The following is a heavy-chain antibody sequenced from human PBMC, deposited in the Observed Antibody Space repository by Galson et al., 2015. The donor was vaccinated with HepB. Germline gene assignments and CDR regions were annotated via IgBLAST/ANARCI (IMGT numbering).Heavy chain of an antibody. V-gene: IGHV3-15*01. D-gene: IGHD3-3*02. Sequence: SLRLSCAASGFTFSNAWMIWVRQAPGKGLEWVGRIKSKTDGGTTDYAAPVKGRFTISRDDSKNTLNLQMDSLKTEDTAVYYCSRTLPGIDLDYWGQGTLVTVSS. CDR2: IKSKTDGGTT. CDR1: GFTFSNAW. J-gene: IGHJ4*02. CDR3: SRTLPGIDLDY.